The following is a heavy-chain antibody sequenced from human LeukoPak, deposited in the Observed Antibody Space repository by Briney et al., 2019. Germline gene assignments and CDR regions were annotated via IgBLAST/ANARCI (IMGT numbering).Heavy chain of an antibody. CDR2: ISGSGDST. J-gene: IGHJ4*02. Sequence: GGSLRLSCAVSGFTFSSYAMNWVRQAPGKGLEWVSSISGSGDSTYYADSVKGRLTISRDNSKNTLYLQINSLRPEDTAIYYCAKPGYAGYSTSWYPIDYWGQGTLVTVSS. CDR1: GFTFSSYA. D-gene: IGHD6-13*01. V-gene: IGHV3-23*01. CDR3: AKPGYAGYSTSWYPIDY.